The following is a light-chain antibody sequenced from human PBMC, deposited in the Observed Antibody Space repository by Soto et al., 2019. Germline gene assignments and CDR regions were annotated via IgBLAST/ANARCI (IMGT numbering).Light chain of an antibody. J-gene: IGKJ4*01. CDR2: AAS. CDR1: QAISSY. CDR3: QQYHSFPLT. V-gene: IGKV1-16*01. Sequence: DIQMTQYPSTLSASVGERVTITCRASQAISSYLAWYHQKPGKAPKLVIYAASTLQSGVPSRFSGSGFGTEFTLTISSLQPDDFATYYCQQYHSFPLTFGGGTKVKIK.